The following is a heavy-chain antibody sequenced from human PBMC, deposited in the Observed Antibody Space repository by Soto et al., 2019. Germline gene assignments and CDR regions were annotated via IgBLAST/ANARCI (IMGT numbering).Heavy chain of an antibody. J-gene: IGHJ6*02. V-gene: IGHV3-30-3*01. CDR1: GFTFSSYA. CDR3: AREKNVDTAMVKKGMDV. CDR2: ISYDGSNK. Sequence: GGSLRLSCAASGFTFSSYAMHWVRQAPGKGLEWVAVISYDGSNKYYADSVKGRFTISRDNSKNTLYLQMNSLRAEDTAVYYCAREKNVDTAMVKKGMDVWGQGTTVTVSS. D-gene: IGHD5-18*01.